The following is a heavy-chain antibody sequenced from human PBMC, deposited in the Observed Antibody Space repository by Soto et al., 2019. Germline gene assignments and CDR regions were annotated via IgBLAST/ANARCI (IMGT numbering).Heavy chain of an antibody. D-gene: IGHD6-19*01. CDR3: ARPPRGGIAVAGTGGAFDI. CDR2: INAGNGNT. Sequence: GASVKVSCKASGYTFTSYAMHWVRQAPGQRLEWMGWINAGNGNTKYSQKFQGRVTITRDTSASTAYMELSSLRSEDTAVYYCARPPRGGIAVAGTGGAFDIWGQGTMVTVSS. CDR1: GYTFTSYA. J-gene: IGHJ3*02. V-gene: IGHV1-3*01.